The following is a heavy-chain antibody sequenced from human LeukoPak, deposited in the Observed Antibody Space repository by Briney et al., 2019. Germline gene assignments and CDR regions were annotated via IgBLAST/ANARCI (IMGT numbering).Heavy chain of an antibody. CDR3: ASWGLTMVRGVISGYFDY. D-gene: IGHD3-10*01. CDR1: GGSISSYY. Sequence: SETLSLTCTVSGGSISSYYWSWIRQPPGKGLEWIGYIYYSGSTNYNPSLKSRVTISVDTSKNQFSLKLSSVTAADTAVYYCASWGLTMVRGVISGYFDYWGQGTLVTVSS. CDR2: IYYSGST. V-gene: IGHV4-59*01. J-gene: IGHJ4*02.